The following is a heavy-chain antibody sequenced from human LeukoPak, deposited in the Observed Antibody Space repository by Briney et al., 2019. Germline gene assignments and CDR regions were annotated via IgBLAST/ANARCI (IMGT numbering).Heavy chain of an antibody. Sequence: GGSLRLSCAVSGFTLSSYWMRWVRQLPGKGLEWVSRINSDGSGISYAGYVKGRFTISRDHAKNKLYLQVNSLRAEDTAVYYCARGNAHAFDIWGQGTMVTVSS. CDR1: GFTLSSYW. J-gene: IGHJ3*02. V-gene: IGHV3-74*01. CDR3: ARGNAHAFDI. CDR2: INSDGSGI.